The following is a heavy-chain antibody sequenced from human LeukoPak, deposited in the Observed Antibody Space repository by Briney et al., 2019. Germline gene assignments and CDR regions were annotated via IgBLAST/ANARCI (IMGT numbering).Heavy chain of an antibody. V-gene: IGHV4-34*01. D-gene: IGHD2-21*02. CDR3: ARGPAPGDYYDWLDP. J-gene: IGHJ5*02. CDR2: INHSGSA. CDR1: GGSFSNYY. Sequence: PSETLSLTCAVNGGSFSNYYYSWIRQSPGKGLEWIGEINHSGSANYNPSLKSRVTISVDAAKSQFSLDLSSVTAADTALYYCARGPAPGDYYDWLDPWGQGTLVSVST.